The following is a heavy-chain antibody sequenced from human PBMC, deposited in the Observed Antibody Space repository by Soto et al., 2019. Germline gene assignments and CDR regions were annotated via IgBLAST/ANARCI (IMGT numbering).Heavy chain of an antibody. CDR3: ARDPLSSFAMDV. CDR2: IIPTFGRT. D-gene: IGHD6-6*01. Sequence: SVKVSCKASGDTFSSYAISWVRQAPGKGLEWMGKIIPTFGRTNYAQKFQGRLTISADGSTSTAYMELRSLVSEDTAVYYCARDPLSSFAMDVWGQGTTVTVSS. CDR1: GDTFSSYA. J-gene: IGHJ6*02. V-gene: IGHV1-69*13.